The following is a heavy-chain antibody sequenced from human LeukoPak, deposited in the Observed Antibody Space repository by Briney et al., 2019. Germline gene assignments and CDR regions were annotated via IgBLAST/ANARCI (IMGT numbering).Heavy chain of an antibody. D-gene: IGHD1-26*01. Sequence: SETLSLTCTVSGGSISSYYWSWIRQPPGKGLEWIGYIYYSGSTNYNPSLESRVTISVDTSKNQLSLKLSSVTAADTAVYYCARNSGSYYVENSWFDPWGQGTLVTVSS. J-gene: IGHJ5*02. V-gene: IGHV4-59*01. CDR2: IYYSGST. CDR3: ARNSGSYYVENSWFDP. CDR1: GGSISSYY.